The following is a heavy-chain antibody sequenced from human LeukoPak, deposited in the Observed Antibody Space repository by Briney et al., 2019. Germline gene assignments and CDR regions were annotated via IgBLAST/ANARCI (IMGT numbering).Heavy chain of an antibody. V-gene: IGHV5-51*01. Sequence: PGESPKISCKGSRYSLTTYWIGWVRQMPGKGLEWMGIIYPGDSDTRYSPSFQGQVTISADKSINTAYLQWSSLKASDTAMYYCARLDPSYYSDYWGQGTLVTVSS. J-gene: IGHJ4*02. D-gene: IGHD3/OR15-3a*01. CDR2: IYPGDSDT. CDR3: ARLDPSYYSDY. CDR1: RYSLTTYW.